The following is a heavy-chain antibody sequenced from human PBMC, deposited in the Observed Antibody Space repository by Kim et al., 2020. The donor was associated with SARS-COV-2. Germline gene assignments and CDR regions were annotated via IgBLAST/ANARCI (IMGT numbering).Heavy chain of an antibody. V-gene: IGHV6-1*01. CDR3: ASLSSSGYYYFDS. CDR1: GDSVSGSTTA. CDR2: TYYRSQWYN. D-gene: IGHD6-19*01. J-gene: IGHJ4*02. Sequence: SQTLSLTCAIFGDSVSGSTTAWNWIRQSPSRGLEWLGRTYYRSQWYNDYAVSLRGRITISPDTSNNQFSLQLNSETPEDTAVYYCASLSSSGYYYFDSWGQGTLVTVSS.